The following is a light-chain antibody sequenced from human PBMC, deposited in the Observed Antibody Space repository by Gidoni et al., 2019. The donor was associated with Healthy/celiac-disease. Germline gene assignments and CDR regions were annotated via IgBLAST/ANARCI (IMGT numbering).Light chain of an antibody. CDR2: DAS. Sequence: EIVLTQSPATLSLSPGERATLSCRASQSVSSYLAWYQQKPGQAPRLLIYDASHRATGIPARFSGSGSGTDFTLTISRLAPEDFAVYYCQQRSNWSLTFGGGTKVEIK. V-gene: IGKV3-11*01. J-gene: IGKJ4*01. CDR1: QSVSSY. CDR3: QQRSNWSLT.